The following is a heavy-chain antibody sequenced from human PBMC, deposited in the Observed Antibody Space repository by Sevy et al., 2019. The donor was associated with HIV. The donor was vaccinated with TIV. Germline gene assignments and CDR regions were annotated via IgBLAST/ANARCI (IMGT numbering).Heavy chain of an antibody. D-gene: IGHD3-3*01. CDR2: ISSSSTTI. V-gene: IGHV3-48*02. J-gene: IGHJ6*02. Sequence: GGSLRFSCAASRLTFSSSSVNWVRQAPGKGLEWVSYISSSSTTIYYADSVKGRFTISRDNAKNSLYLQTNSLRDEDTAVYYCARGFMGADYYYGMDVWGQGTTVTVSS. CDR1: RLTFSSSS. CDR3: ARGFMGADYYYGMDV.